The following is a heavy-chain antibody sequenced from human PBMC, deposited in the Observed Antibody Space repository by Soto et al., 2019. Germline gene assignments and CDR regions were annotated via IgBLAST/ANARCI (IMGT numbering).Heavy chain of an antibody. CDR2: TSYDGSNN. J-gene: IGHJ4*02. CDR3: ARWGTTGGLDV. V-gene: IGHV3-33*05. D-gene: IGHD3-16*01. Sequence: EFGGGVVQPGTSLRLSCVGSGFTFRSYVIHWVRQAPGKGLEWVALTSYDGSNNFYGDSVKGRFTISRHNSRNTVELQMDSLRFEDTALYYCARWGTTGGLDVWGQGTLVSVSS. CDR1: GFTFRSYV.